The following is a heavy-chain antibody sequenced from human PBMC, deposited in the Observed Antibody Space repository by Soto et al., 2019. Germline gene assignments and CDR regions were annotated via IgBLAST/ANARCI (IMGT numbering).Heavy chain of an antibody. CDR3: AKDAVYNDGLWLVAN. D-gene: IGHD5-12*01. J-gene: IGHJ4*02. CDR1: GFSFSRYA. V-gene: IGHV3-23*01. CDR2: MTGSGGDI. Sequence: EVQLLESGGGLVQPGGSLRLSCAASGFSFSRYAMMWVRQAPGKGQEWVAGMTGSGGDIRYADSVKGRFTISKDNSKNTLYWQMNSLRAEDRAIYYGAKDAVYNDGLWLVANWGQGTLVTVSS.